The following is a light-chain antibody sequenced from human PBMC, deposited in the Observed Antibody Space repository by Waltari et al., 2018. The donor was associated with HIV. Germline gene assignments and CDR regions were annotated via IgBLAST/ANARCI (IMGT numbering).Light chain of an antibody. CDR2: DGS. Sequence: QSALTQPPSASGSPGQSVTISCTGTTSDVGGYRYVSWYQHHPGKAPKLIIYDGSKRPSGVPDRFSGSKSGNTASLTVSGLQADDEADYYCKSYAGSNNPYVFGTGTKVTVL. J-gene: IGLJ1*01. CDR3: KSYAGSNNPYV. V-gene: IGLV2-8*01. CDR1: TSDVGGYRY.